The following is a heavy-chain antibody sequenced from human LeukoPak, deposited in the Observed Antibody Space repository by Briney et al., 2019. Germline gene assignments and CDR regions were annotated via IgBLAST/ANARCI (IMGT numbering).Heavy chain of an antibody. Sequence: GRSLRLSCAASGFTFSSYAMHWVRQAPGKGLEWVAVISYDGSNKYYADSVKGRFTISRDDSKNTLYLQMNSLRAEDTAVYYCAKDRDQLWLHQDFDYWGQGTLVTVSS. D-gene: IGHD5-18*01. CDR3: AKDRDQLWLHQDFDY. CDR2: ISYDGSNK. CDR1: GFTFSSYA. J-gene: IGHJ4*02. V-gene: IGHV3-30-3*01.